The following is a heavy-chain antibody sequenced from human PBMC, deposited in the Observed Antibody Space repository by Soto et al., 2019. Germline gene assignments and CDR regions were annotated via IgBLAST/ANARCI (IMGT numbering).Heavy chain of an antibody. J-gene: IGHJ4*02. CDR1: GGSISSGYYY. V-gene: IGHV4-30-4*01. D-gene: IGHD2-15*01. CDR2: IYYSGST. Sequence: SETLSLTCTVSGGSISSGYYYWSWIRQPPGKGLEWIGYIYYSGSTYYNPSLKSRVTISVDTSKNQFSLYLQMNSLRADDTAVYYCAKGDLGYCDSSWCPRNRFDCWGQGTLVTVSS. CDR3: AKGDLGYCDSSWCPRNRFDC.